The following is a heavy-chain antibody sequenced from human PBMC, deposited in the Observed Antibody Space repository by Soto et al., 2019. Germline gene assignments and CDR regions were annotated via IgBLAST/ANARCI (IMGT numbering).Heavy chain of an antibody. D-gene: IGHD3-10*01. CDR2: ISYDGSNK. Sequence: GGSLRLSCAASGFTFSSYAMNWVRQAPGKGLEWVAVISYDGSNKYYADSVKGRFTISRDNSKNTLYLQMNSLRAEDTAVYYCARDRGYYYCSGSYDAFDIWGQGTMVTVSS. V-gene: IGHV3-30*04. CDR3: ARDRGYYYCSGSYDAFDI. CDR1: GFTFSSYA. J-gene: IGHJ3*02.